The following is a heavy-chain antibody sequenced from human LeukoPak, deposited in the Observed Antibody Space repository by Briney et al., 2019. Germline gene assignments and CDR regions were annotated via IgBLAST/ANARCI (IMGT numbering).Heavy chain of an antibody. CDR3: ARDMGYSGYGRVFEY. CDR1: GYSFTGYY. CDR2: INPKSGGT. V-gene: IGHV1-2*02. D-gene: IGHD5-12*01. J-gene: IGHJ4*02. Sequence: ASVKVSCKAAGYSFTGYYMHWVRLAPGQGLGWMGWINPKSGGTSNAQKFQGRVTMTRDTSISTAYMELSRLRSDDTAVYYCARDMGYSGYGRVFEYWGQGTLVTVSS.